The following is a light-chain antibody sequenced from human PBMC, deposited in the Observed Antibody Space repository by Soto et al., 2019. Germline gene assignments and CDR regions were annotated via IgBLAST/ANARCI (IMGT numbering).Light chain of an antibody. Sequence: EIVLTQSPATLSLSPGERATLSCRASQSVSSYLAWYQQKPGQAPRLLIYDASNRATGIPARFSGSGSGTDFTLTIRSLEPEDFAIYYCQQRSNLPPVTFGGGTKVEIK. V-gene: IGKV3-11*01. CDR2: DAS. J-gene: IGKJ4*01. CDR3: QQRSNLPPVT. CDR1: QSVSSY.